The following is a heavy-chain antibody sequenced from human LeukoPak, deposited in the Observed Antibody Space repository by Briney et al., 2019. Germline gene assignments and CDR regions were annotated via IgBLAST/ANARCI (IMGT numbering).Heavy chain of an antibody. CDR2: IRSKIYGGTT. Sequence: GGSLRLSCTASGFTFGDHAMSWFRQAPGKGLEWVGFIRSKIYGGTTEYAASVKGRFTISRDDSKSIAYLQVISLKTEDTAVYYCTRDSGHSYNTFDYWGQGALVTVSS. D-gene: IGHD5-18*01. CDR3: TRDSGHSYNTFDY. J-gene: IGHJ4*02. CDR1: GFTFGDHA. V-gene: IGHV3-49*03.